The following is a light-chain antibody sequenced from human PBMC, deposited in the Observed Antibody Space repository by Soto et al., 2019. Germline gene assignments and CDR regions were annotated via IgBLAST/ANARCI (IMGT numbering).Light chain of an antibody. CDR2: KAS. V-gene: IGKV1-5*03. J-gene: IGKJ1*01. Sequence: DIQMTQSPSTLSASVGDRVTITCRASQSISSWLAWYQQKPGKAPKLLIYKASSLESGVPSRFSGSGSGTEFTLTISSLQPDDFATYYCQQYNSYSPGWTFGQGTEVEIK. CDR1: QSISSW. CDR3: QQYNSYSPGWT.